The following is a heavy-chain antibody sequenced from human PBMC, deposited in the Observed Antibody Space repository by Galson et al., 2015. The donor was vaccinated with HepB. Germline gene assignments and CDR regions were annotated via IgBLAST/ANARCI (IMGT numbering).Heavy chain of an antibody. V-gene: IGHV3-21*01. Sequence: SLRLSCAASGFTFSSYSMNWVRQAPGKGLEWVSSISSSSSYIYYADSVKGRFTISRDNAKNSLYLQMNSLRAEDTAVYYCARGRIFGIVDYWGQGTLVTVSS. J-gene: IGHJ4*02. CDR1: GFTFSSYS. CDR3: ARGRIFGIVDY. D-gene: IGHD3-3*01. CDR2: ISSSSSYI.